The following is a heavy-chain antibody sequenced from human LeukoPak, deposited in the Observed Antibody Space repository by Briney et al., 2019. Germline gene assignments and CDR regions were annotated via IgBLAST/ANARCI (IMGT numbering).Heavy chain of an antibody. Sequence: ASVKVSCKASGYTFTGYYMHWVRQAPGQGLERMGWINPKSGKTNYAQKFQGRVTVTRDTSINTAYMDLSGLTSDDTAVYYCAREESDYYDSSGYPGGFGFDPWGQGTLVTVSS. D-gene: IGHD3-22*01. J-gene: IGHJ5*02. CDR2: INPKSGKT. CDR3: AREESDYYDSSGYPGGFGFDP. V-gene: IGHV1-2*02. CDR1: GYTFTGYY.